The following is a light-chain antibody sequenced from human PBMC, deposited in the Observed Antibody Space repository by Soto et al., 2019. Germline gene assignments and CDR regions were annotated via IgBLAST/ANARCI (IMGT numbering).Light chain of an antibody. Sequence: QSVLTQPPSVSGAPGQRVTISCTGSSSNTGAGYDVHWYQQLPGTAPRLLIYGNNNRPAGVPDRFSASKSGTSASLAITGLQAEDEADYYCQSYDSSLSGWLFGGGTKLTVL. V-gene: IGLV1-40*01. J-gene: IGLJ3*02. CDR1: SSNTGAGYD. CDR2: GNN. CDR3: QSYDSSLSGWL.